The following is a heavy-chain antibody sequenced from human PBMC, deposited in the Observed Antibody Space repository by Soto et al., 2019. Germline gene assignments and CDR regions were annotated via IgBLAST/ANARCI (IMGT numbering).Heavy chain of an antibody. CDR1: GGSISSYY. CDR3: ARVGAGFHFDY. Sequence: QVQLQESGPGLVKPSETLSLTCTVSGGSISSYYWSWIRQPPGKGLEWIGYIYYSGSTNYNPSLKSRLTISVDTSQNQFSLKLSSVTAADTAVYYCARVGAGFHFDYWGQGTLVTVSS. V-gene: IGHV4-59*01. D-gene: IGHD6-13*01. CDR2: IYYSGST. J-gene: IGHJ4*02.